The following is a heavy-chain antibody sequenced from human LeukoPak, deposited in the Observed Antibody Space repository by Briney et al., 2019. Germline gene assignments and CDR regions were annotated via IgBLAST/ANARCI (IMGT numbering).Heavy chain of an antibody. Sequence: ASVKVSCKASGYTFTGYYMHWVRQAPGQGLEWMGWINPNRGGTNYAQKFQGWVTMTRDTSISTAYMELSRLRSDDTAVYYCARGGPFGDYTYSDFDYWGQGTLVTVSS. V-gene: IGHV1-2*04. CDR3: ARGGPFGDYTYSDFDY. D-gene: IGHD4-17*01. J-gene: IGHJ4*02. CDR1: GYTFTGYY. CDR2: INPNRGGT.